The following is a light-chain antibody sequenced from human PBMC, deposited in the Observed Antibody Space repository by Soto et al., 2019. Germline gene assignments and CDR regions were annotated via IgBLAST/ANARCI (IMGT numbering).Light chain of an antibody. CDR2: GAF. V-gene: IGKV1-39*01. Sequence: DIQMTQSPSTLSASVGDRVTITCRASQILNNRLSWYQQKPGKAPNLLISGAFNLQSGVPSRFSGSGSGTDFTLTISSLQPEDFATYYCQQSYITLYSFGQGNRLEIK. CDR1: QILNNR. J-gene: IGKJ2*01. CDR3: QQSYITLYS.